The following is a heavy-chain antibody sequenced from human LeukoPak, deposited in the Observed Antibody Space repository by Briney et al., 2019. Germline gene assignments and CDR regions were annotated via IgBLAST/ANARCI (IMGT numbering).Heavy chain of an antibody. V-gene: IGHV3-7*01. CDR1: GFMFSSYW. CDR3: ARPSLNSGSYFDY. CDR2: IKEDGSEK. J-gene: IGHJ4*02. Sequence: GGSLRLSCAASGFMFSSYWMSWVRQAPGKGLEWVADIKEDGSEKSYVDSVKGRFTISRDNARNSLYLQMNSLRAEDTAVYYCARPSLNSGSYFDYWGQGILVTVSS. D-gene: IGHD1-26*01.